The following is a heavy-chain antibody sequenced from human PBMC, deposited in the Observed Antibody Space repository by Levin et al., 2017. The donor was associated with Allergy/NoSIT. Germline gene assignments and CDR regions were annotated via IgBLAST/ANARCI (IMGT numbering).Heavy chain of an antibody. D-gene: IGHD3-22*01. CDR3: AKDHYYDSSGYYHNYFDY. V-gene: IGHV3-9*01. CDR2: ISWNSGSI. Sequence: GGSLRLSCAASGFTFDDYAMHWVRQAPGKGLEWVSGISWNSGSIGYADSVKGRFTISRDNAKNSLYLQMNSLRAEDTALYYCAKDHYYDSSGYYHNYFDYWGQGTLVTVSS. J-gene: IGHJ4*02. CDR1: GFTFDDYA.